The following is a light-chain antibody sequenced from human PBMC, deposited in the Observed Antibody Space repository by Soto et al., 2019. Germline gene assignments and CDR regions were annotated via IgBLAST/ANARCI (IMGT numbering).Light chain of an antibody. CDR2: DAS. V-gene: IGKV3-15*01. Sequence: EIVLTQSPGTLSLSPGERATLSCRASQSISSSYLAWYQQKTAQAPRLLIYDASNRATGFPPRFSGSGSGTEFNLTISSLQSEDFGVYYCQQYNNWPRATFGGGTKVDIK. CDR1: QSISSSY. J-gene: IGKJ4*01. CDR3: QQYNNWPRAT.